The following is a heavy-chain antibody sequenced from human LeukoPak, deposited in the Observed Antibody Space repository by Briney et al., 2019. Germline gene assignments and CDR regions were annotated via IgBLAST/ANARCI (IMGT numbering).Heavy chain of an antibody. CDR1: GGSISRYY. CDR2: IYYSGST. CDR3: ARVPADYDSSGYYRRGLFDY. J-gene: IGHJ4*02. V-gene: IGHV4-59*01. Sequence: SETLSLTCTVSGGSISRYYWSWIRQPPGNGLEWIGYIYYSGSTNYNPSLKSRVTISVDTSKNQFSLKLSSVTAADTAVYYCARVPADYDSSGYYRRGLFDYWGQGTQVTVSS. D-gene: IGHD3-22*01.